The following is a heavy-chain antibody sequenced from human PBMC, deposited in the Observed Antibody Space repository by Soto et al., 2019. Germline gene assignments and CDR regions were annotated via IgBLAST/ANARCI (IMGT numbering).Heavy chain of an antibody. J-gene: IGHJ6*02. V-gene: IGHV1-18*01. D-gene: IGHD3-10*01. CDR3: AREGYYSGSGTYSPPRYYGMDV. Sequence: QVQLVQSGVEVKKAGASVKVPCKASGYTFSSYVISWARQAPGQGLEGMGWIRDYNGNTHYAQKFQGRLIMPTDTSTRTAYMELRGLRSDDTAVYFCAREGYYSGSGTYSPPRYYGMDVWGQGTTVTVSS. CDR2: IRDYNGNT. CDR1: GYTFSSYV.